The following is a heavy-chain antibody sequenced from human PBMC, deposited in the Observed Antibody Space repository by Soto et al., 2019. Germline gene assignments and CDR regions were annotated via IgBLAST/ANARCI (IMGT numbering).Heavy chain of an antibody. J-gene: IGHJ4*02. CDR2: ISGSGGST. D-gene: IGHD6-13*01. Sequence: GGSLSLSCAASGFTFSRYSMSWVRQDPGKGLEWVSAISGSGGSTYYADSVKGRFTISRDNSKNTLYLQMNSLRAEDTAVYYCAKDSPPGYSSSWYAGGVFDYWGQGTLVTVSS. V-gene: IGHV3-23*01. CDR3: AKDSPPGYSSSWYAGGVFDY. CDR1: GFTFSRYS.